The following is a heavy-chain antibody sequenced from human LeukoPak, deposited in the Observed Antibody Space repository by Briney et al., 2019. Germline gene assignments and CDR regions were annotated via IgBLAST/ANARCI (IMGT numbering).Heavy chain of an antibody. CDR2: INPSGGST. CDR1: GYTFTSYY. D-gene: IGHD3-22*01. J-gene: IGHJ4*02. CDR3: ARGNYYDSSGPMYYFDY. V-gene: IGHV1-46*01. Sequence: GASVKVSCKASGYTFTSYYMHWVRQAPGQGLEWMGIINPSGGSTSYAQKFQGRVTMTRDTSTSTVYMELSSLRSGDTAVYYCARGNYYDSSGPMYYFDYWGQGTLVTVSS.